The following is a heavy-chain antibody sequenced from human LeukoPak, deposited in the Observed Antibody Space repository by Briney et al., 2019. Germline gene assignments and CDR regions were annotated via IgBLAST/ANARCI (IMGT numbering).Heavy chain of an antibody. Sequence: ASVKVSCKVSGYTLTELSMHWVRQAPGKGLEWMGGFDPEDGETIYAQKFQGRVTMTGDTSTDTAYMELSSLRSEDTAVYYCATPESLSYWGQGTLVTVSS. CDR3: ATPESLSY. V-gene: IGHV1-24*01. J-gene: IGHJ4*02. CDR2: FDPEDGET. D-gene: IGHD5/OR15-5a*01. CDR1: GYTLTELS.